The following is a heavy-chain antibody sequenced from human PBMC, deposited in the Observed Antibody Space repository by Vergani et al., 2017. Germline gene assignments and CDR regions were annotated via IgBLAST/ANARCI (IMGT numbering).Heavy chain of an antibody. V-gene: IGHV5-51*01. CDR3: ASQAEYSSSWYGDYYYGMDV. D-gene: IGHD6-13*01. Sequence: EVQLVQSGAEVKKPGESLKISCKGSGYSFTSYWIGWVRQMPGKGLGWMGIIYPGDSDTRYSPSFQGQDTISADKSIITAYLQWSSLKASDTAMYYGASQAEYSSSWYGDYYYGMDVWGQGTTVTVS. CDR2: IYPGDSDT. J-gene: IGHJ6*02. CDR1: GYSFTSYW.